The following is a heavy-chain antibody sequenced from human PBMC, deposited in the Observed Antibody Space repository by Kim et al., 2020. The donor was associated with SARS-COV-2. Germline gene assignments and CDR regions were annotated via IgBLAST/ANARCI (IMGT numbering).Heavy chain of an antibody. D-gene: IGHD6-13*01. J-gene: IGHJ4*02. CDR3: AKDMLYSSSWYYFDY. Sequence: DAVKGRFTISRDNSKNTLYLQMNSLRAEDTAVYYCAKDMLYSSSWYYFDYWGQGTLVTVSS. V-gene: IGHV3-23*01.